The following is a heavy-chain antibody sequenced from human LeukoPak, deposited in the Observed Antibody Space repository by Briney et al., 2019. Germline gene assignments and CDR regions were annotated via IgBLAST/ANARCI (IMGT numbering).Heavy chain of an antibody. D-gene: IGHD3-10*01. CDR1: GGSISSSSYY. V-gene: IGHV4-39*07. J-gene: IGHJ4*02. CDR2: IYYSGST. Sequence: SETLSLTCTVSGGSISSSSYYWGWIRQPPGKGLEWIGSIYYSGSTYYNPSLKSRVTISVDTSKNQFSLKLSSVTAADTAVYYCARGGGFGELRDYWGQGTLVTVSS. CDR3: ARGGGFGELRDY.